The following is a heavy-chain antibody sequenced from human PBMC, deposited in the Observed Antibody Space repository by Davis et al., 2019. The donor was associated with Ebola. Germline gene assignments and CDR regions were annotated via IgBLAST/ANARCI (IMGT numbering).Heavy chain of an antibody. CDR2: IYNSGCT. CDR1: RGSISSSSHY. J-gene: IGHJ5*02. Sequence: SETLSLTCTVSRGSISSSSHYWGWIRQPPGKGLEWIGYIYNSGCTKYNPSLKSRVTISVDTSKNQFSLNLTSVSAADTAVYYCARGIVVSQFDPWGQGTLVTVSS. CDR3: ARGIVVSQFDP. D-gene: IGHD3-22*01. V-gene: IGHV4-61*05.